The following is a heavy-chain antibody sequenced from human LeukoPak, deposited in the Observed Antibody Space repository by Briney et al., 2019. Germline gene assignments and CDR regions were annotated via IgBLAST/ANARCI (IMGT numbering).Heavy chain of an antibody. V-gene: IGHV1-69*05. D-gene: IGHD5-18*01. CDR3: ARGFGEYSYGRSTGYFDY. CDR1: GGTFSSYA. Sequence: SVKVSCKASGGTFSSYAISWVRQAPGQGLEWMGGIIPISGTANYAQKFQGRVTITTDESTSTAYMELSSLRSEDTAVYYCARGFGEYSYGRSTGYFDYWGQGTLVTVSS. CDR2: IIPISGTA. J-gene: IGHJ4*02.